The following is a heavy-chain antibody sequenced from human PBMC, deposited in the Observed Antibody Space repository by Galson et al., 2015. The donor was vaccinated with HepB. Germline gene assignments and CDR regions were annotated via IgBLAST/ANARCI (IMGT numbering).Heavy chain of an antibody. Sequence: SLRLSCAVSGFTFRSYWMRWVRQVPGKGLLWVSRTNEDGSRTAYADSVRGRFTISRDNAKNTLYLQMNSLRDEDTAVYYCARDVYCSSTSCYLDYWGQGTLVTVSS. CDR2: TNEDGSRT. J-gene: IGHJ4*02. V-gene: IGHV3-74*01. D-gene: IGHD2-2*01. CDR3: ARDVYCSSTSCYLDY. CDR1: GFTFRSYW.